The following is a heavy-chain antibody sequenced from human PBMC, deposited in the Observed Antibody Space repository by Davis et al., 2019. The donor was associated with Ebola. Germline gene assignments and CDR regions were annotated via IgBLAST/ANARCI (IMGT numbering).Heavy chain of an antibody. D-gene: IGHD2-21*01. V-gene: IGHV4-4*09. CDR3: ARYRGSLVASVRYGMDV. Sequence: PSETLSLTCTVSGGNMTSHHWTWIRQSQGKGLEWIGHIYNSGTTKYNSALKSRVSMSIDTSKNQFSLKVTSVIAADTAVYYCARYRGSLVASVRYGMDVWGQGTTVTVSS. CDR1: GGNMTSHH. J-gene: IGHJ6*02. CDR2: IYNSGTT.